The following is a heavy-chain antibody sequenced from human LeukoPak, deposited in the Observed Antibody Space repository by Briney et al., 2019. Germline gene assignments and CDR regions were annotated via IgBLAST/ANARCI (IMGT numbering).Heavy chain of an antibody. CDR1: GFTFSNYN. CDR2: ITSSGESK. D-gene: IGHD2-8*01. V-gene: IGHV3-21*06. J-gene: IGHJ5*02. Sequence: PGGSLRLSCAASGFTFSNYNMNWVRQAPGKGLEWVAAITSSGESKYYTDSVKGRFTTSRDNAKTSLYLQMDSLRAEDTAVYYCARDVSCTTGVCNYIFDPWGRGTLVTVSS. CDR3: ARDVSCTTGVCNYIFDP.